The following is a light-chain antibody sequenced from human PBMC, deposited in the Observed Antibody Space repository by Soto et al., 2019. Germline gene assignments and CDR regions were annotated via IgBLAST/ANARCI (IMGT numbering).Light chain of an antibody. CDR3: QQLKSYPLT. Sequence: IQLTQSPSSLSASVGDSVTITCRASQGISSYLAWFQQTPGKAPKLPIYAASTLQSGVPSRFSGGGSGTDFTLTISSLQPEDFATYYCQQLKSYPLTFGQGTRLEIK. V-gene: IGKV1-9*01. CDR1: QGISSY. J-gene: IGKJ5*01. CDR2: AAS.